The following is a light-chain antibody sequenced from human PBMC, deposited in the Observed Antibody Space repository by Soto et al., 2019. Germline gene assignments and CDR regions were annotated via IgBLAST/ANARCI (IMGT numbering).Light chain of an antibody. CDR3: GSYTSGSTVV. V-gene: IGLV2-14*01. CDR2: DVS. Sequence: QSALTQPASVSGSPGQSITISCTGTSSDVGGYNYVSWYQQHPGKAPKLMIYDVSNRPSGVSNRFSGPKSGNTASLTISGLQAEDEAAYYCGSYTSGSTVVFGGGTKLTVL. J-gene: IGLJ2*01. CDR1: SSDVGGYNY.